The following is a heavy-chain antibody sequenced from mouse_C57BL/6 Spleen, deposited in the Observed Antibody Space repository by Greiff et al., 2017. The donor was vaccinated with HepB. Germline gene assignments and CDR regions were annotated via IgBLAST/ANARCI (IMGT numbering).Heavy chain of an antibody. Sequence: VQLKQSGAELVRPGASVKLSCTASGFNIKDDYMHWVKQRPEQGLEWIGWIDPENGDTEYASKFQGKATITADTSSNTAYLQLSSLTSEDTAVYYCTDYYYGSSLETYWGQGTTLTVSS. CDR1: GFNIKDDY. CDR3: TDYYYGSSLETY. J-gene: IGHJ2*01. V-gene: IGHV14-4*01. CDR2: IDPENGDT. D-gene: IGHD1-1*01.